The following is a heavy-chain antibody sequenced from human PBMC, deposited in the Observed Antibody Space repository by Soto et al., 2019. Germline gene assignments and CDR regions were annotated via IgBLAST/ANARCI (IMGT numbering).Heavy chain of an antibody. V-gene: IGHV3-23*01. CDR2: ISGSGGST. CDR1: GFTFSSYA. CDR3: ARLNTMIVVVTSY. J-gene: IGHJ4*02. Sequence: GGSLRLSCAASGFTFSSYAMSWVRQAPGKGLEWVSAISGSGGSTYYADSVKGRFTISRDNSKNTLYLQMNSLRAEDTAVYYCARLNTMIVVVTSYWGQGTLVTVSS. D-gene: IGHD3-22*01.